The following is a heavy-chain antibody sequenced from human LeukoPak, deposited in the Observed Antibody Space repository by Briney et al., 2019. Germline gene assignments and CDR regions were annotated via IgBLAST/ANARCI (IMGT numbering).Heavy chain of an antibody. D-gene: IGHD6-13*01. V-gene: IGHV3-48*01. CDR2: ISSSSSTI. CDR1: GFTFSSYS. J-gene: IGHJ5*02. Sequence: PGGSLRLSCAASGFTFSSYSMNWVRQAPGKGLEWVSYISSSSSTIYYADSVKGRFTISRDNSKNTLYLQMNSLRAEDTAVYYCAKSAAALFFNPDNWFDPWGQGTLVTVSS. CDR3: AKSAAALFFNPDNWFDP.